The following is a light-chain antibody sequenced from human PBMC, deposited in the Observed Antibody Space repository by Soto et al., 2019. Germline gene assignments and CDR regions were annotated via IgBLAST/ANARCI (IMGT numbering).Light chain of an antibody. J-gene: IGKJ4*01. CDR3: QQRSNWPPF. CDR2: DAS. CDR1: QSVSSY. V-gene: IGKV3-11*01. Sequence: EIVLTQSPATLSLSPGERATLSCRASQSVSSYLAWYQQKPGQAPRLLIYDASNRATGIPARFSGSGSGTDFPLTIRSLEPEDSAVYYCQQRSNWPPFFGGGTKVEIK.